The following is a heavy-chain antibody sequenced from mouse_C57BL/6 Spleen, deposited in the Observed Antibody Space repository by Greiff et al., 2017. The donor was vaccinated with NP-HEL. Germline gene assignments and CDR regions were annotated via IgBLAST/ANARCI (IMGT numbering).Heavy chain of an antibody. J-gene: IGHJ2*01. CDR2: IDPSDSET. Sequence: QVQLQQPGAELVRPGSSVKLSCKASGYTFTTYWMHWVKQRPIQGLEWIGNIDPSDSETHYNQKFKDKATLTVDKSSSTAYMQLSSLTSEDSAVYYCARGDDYDEGNFDYWGQGTTLTVSS. D-gene: IGHD2-4*01. V-gene: IGHV1-52*01. CDR1: GYTFTTYW. CDR3: ARGDDYDEGNFDY.